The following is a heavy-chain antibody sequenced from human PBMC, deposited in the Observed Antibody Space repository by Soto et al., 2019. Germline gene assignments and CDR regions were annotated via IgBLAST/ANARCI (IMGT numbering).Heavy chain of an antibody. D-gene: IGHD4-17*01. V-gene: IGHV1-69*13. Sequence: SVKVSCKASGGTFSSYAISWVRHAPGQGLEWMGGIIPIFGTANYAQKFQGRVTITADESTSTAYMELSSLRSEDTAVYYCARYPGGDYGGNPAAFDIWGQGTMVTVSS. CDR2: IIPIFGTA. CDR3: ARYPGGDYGGNPAAFDI. CDR1: GGTFSSYA. J-gene: IGHJ3*02.